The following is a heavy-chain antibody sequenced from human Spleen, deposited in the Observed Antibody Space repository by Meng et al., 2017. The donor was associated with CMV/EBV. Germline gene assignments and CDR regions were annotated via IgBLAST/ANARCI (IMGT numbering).Heavy chain of an antibody. CDR2: IYYSGST. V-gene: IGHV4-39*07. J-gene: IGHJ4*02. Sequence: ESLKISCTVSGGSISSSSYYWGWIRQPPGKGLEWIGSIYYSGSTYYNPSLKSRVTISVDTSKNQFSLKLSSVTAADTAVYYCARAGSWGQIDYWGQGTLVTVSS. CDR3: ARAGSWGQIDY. D-gene: IGHD7-27*01. CDR1: GGSISSSSYY.